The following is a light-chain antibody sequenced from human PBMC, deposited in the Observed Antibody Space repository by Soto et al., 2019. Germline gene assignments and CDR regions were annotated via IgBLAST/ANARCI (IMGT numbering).Light chain of an antibody. CDR1: QSISTY. Sequence: DIQMTQSPSSLSASVGDRVTITCRAGQSISTYLNWYQQKPGEAPNLLIYAASNLQSGVPSRFSGSGSGTHFTLTIDSLQPGDSANYFCQQSYSTPPEYTFGQGTKLEIK. CDR3: QQSYSTPPEYT. J-gene: IGKJ2*01. CDR2: AAS. V-gene: IGKV1-39*01.